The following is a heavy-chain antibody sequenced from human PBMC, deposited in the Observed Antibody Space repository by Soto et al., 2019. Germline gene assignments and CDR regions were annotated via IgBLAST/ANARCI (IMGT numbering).Heavy chain of an antibody. Sequence: EVQLVESGGGLVQPGRSLRLCCIASGFNFNDHGMHWVRQAPGKGLEWVSGITWHSDGMGYADSVKGRFTISRDNAKNSLYLQMNSLRVEDTALYYCAKEDSGFSGYMDVWGKGTTVTVSS. V-gene: IGHV3-9*01. J-gene: IGHJ6*03. CDR1: GFNFNDHG. CDR3: AKEDSGFSGYMDV. D-gene: IGHD3-10*01. CDR2: ITWHSDGM.